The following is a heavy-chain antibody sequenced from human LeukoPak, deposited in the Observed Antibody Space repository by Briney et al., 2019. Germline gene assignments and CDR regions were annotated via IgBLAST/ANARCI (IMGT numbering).Heavy chain of an antibody. CDR1: GGSISNYY. V-gene: IGHV4-4*07. CDR2: IFITGST. D-gene: IGHD6-19*01. J-gene: IGHJ4*02. Sequence: PSETLSLTCTVSGGSISNYYWSWIRQPAGKGLEWIGRIFITGSTNYNPSLKSRVTMSIATSKNQFSLRLSSVTTADTAVYYCARVSTYSSGWYGIDYWGQGTLVTVSS. CDR3: ARVSTYSSGWYGIDY.